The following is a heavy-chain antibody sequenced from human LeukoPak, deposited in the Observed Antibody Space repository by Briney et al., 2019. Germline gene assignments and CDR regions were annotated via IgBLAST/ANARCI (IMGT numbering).Heavy chain of an antibody. J-gene: IGHJ6*02. CDR2: IWYDGSNK. D-gene: IGHD1-26*01. V-gene: IGHV3-33*01. CDR3: ARDSGSYSPWHGMDV. Sequence: TGGSLRLSCAASGFTFSSYGMHWVRQAPGKGLEWVAVIWYDGSNKYYADSVKGRFTISRDNSKNTLYLQMNSLRAEDTAVYYCARDSGSYSPWHGMDVWGQGTTVTVSS. CDR1: GFTFSSYG.